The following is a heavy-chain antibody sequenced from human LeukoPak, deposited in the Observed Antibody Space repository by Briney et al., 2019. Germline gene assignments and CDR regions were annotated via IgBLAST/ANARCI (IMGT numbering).Heavy chain of an antibody. J-gene: IGHJ4*02. D-gene: IGHD2-8*01. CDR2: ISSSSSTI. Sequence: AGGSLRLSCAASGFTFSTYSMNWVRQALGKGLEWVSYISSSSSTIYYADSVRGRFTISRDNAKNSLYLQMNSLRDEDTAVYYCARDTEHLYFVFDYWGQGTLVTVSS. CDR1: GFTFSTYS. V-gene: IGHV3-48*02. CDR3: ARDTEHLYFVFDY.